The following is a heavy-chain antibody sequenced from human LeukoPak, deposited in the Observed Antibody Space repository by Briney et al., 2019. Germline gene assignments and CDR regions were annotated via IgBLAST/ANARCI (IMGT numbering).Heavy chain of an antibody. V-gene: IGHV1-69*13. CDR1: GGTFRNYG. Sequence: SVKVSCKTSGGTFRNYGFTWVRQAPGQGLEWMGGIIPIFGTGKHAQKFQGRVTIIADEFTSTAYMELGSLRSEDTAVYYCASRYCSGGSCFSRDYYYYYMDVWGKGTTVTVSS. J-gene: IGHJ6*03. D-gene: IGHD2-15*01. CDR2: IIPIFGTG. CDR3: ASRYCSGGSCFSRDYYYYYMDV.